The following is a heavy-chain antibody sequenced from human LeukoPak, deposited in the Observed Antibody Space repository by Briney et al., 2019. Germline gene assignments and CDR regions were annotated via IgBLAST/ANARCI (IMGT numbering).Heavy chain of an antibody. CDR1: GYSFPTYW. CDR3: ARHHRGVGADWFGP. V-gene: IGHV5-51*01. CDR2: IYPGDSDT. J-gene: IGHJ5*02. D-gene: IGHD1-26*01. Sequence: GESLKISCKGSGYSFPTYWIGWVRQMPGKGLEWMGIIYPGDSDTRYSPSFQGQITISVDKSISTAYLQWSTLKASDTAMYHCARHHRGVGADWFGPWGQGTLVTVSS.